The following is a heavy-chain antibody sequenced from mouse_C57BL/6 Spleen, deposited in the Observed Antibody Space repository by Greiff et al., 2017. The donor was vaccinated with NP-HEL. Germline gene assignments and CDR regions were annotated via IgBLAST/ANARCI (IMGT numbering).Heavy chain of an antibody. Sequence: EVKVEESGGGLVKPGGSLKLSCAASGFTFSSYAMSWVRQTPEKRLEWVATISDGGSYTYYPDNVKGRFTISRDNAKNNLYLQMSHLKSEDTAMYYCARGTGRTWFAYWGQGTLVTISA. V-gene: IGHV5-4*03. J-gene: IGHJ3*01. CDR1: GFTFSSYA. D-gene: IGHD4-1*01. CDR2: ISDGGSYT. CDR3: ARGTGRTWFAY.